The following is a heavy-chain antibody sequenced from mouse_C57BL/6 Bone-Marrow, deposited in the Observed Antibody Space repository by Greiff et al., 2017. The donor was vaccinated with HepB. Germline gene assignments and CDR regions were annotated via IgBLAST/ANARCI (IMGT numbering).Heavy chain of an antibody. CDR1: GYTFTSYG. D-gene: IGHD1-1*01. Sequence: QVQLQQSGAELARPGASVKLSCKASGYTFTSYGISWAKQRTGQGLEWIGEIYPRSGNTYYNEKFKGKATLTADKSSSTAYMELRSLTSEDSAVYFCARSTTVVAPYFDVWGTGTTVTVSS. CDR2: IYPRSGNT. J-gene: IGHJ1*03. CDR3: ARSTTVVAPYFDV. V-gene: IGHV1-81*01.